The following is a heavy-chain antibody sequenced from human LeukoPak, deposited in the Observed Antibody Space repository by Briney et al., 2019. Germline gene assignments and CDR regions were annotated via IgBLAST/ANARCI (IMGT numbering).Heavy chain of an antibody. CDR3: ARIGVATTSSFDY. J-gene: IGHJ4*02. CDR2: INDGGST. V-gene: IGHV4-34*01. CDR1: GGSFSGYY. Sequence: PSETLSLTCAVYGGSFSGYYWSWIRQPPGKGLEWIGEINDGGSTNYNPSLKSRVTISVDTSKNQFSLKLTSVTAADTAVYYCARIGVATTSSFDYWGQGALVTVSS. D-gene: IGHD5-12*01.